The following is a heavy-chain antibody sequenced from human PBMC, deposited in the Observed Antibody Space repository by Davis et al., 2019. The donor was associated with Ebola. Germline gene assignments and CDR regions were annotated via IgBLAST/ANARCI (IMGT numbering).Heavy chain of an antibody. V-gene: IGHV4-34*01. J-gene: IGHJ6*02. CDR2: INHSGST. CDR1: GGSFSGYY. Sequence: SETLSLTCAVYGGSFSGYYWSWIRQPPGKGLEWIGEINHSGSTNYNPSLKSRVTISVDTSKNQFSLKLSSVTAADTAVYYCARRTLNYYYGMDVWGQGTTVTVSS. CDR3: ARRTLNYYYGMDV. D-gene: IGHD2-2*01.